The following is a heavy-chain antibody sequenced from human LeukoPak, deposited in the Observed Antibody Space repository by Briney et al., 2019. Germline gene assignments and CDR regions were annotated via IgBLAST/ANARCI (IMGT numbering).Heavy chain of an antibody. V-gene: IGHV4-59*01. CDR1: GGSISSFY. Sequence: SETLSLTCTVSGGSISSFYWSWIRQPPGQGLEWIGYIYYSGNTNYNPSLKSRVTISVDTSKNHFSLKLSSVTAAGTAVYYCARDYGSGYHDYWGQGTLVTVSS. D-gene: IGHD3-22*01. J-gene: IGHJ4*02. CDR2: IYYSGNT. CDR3: ARDYGSGYHDY.